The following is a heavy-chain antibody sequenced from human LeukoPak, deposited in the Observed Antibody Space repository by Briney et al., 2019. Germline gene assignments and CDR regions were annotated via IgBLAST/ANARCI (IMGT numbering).Heavy chain of an antibody. Sequence: PGGSLRLSCAASGFTFSSYGMHWVRQAPGKGLEWVSVMYSGGSTYYADSVKGRVAISRDNSQNTVFLQMNSVRVEDTAVYYCARSYSNHLFGMDVWGQGTAVTVSS. D-gene: IGHD4-11*01. V-gene: IGHV3-66*01. CDR3: ARSYSNHLFGMDV. CDR1: GFTFSSYG. CDR2: MYSGGST. J-gene: IGHJ6*02.